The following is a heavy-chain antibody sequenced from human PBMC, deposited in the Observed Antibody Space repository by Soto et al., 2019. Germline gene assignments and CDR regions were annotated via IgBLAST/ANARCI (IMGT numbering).Heavy chain of an antibody. V-gene: IGHV3-23*01. CDR2: SIDGGDDT. J-gene: IGHJ4*02. D-gene: IGHD3-10*01. Sequence: GGSLRLSCAASGFTFSSHAMSWDRQAPGEGREWVSISIDGGDDTVSADSVKGRFTISGDKSKNTLYLQMNQLRVEGTAIYYCAKASGRRYPGSRVFDFWGQGTRVTVSS. CDR3: AKASGRRYPGSRVFDF. CDR1: GFTFSSHA.